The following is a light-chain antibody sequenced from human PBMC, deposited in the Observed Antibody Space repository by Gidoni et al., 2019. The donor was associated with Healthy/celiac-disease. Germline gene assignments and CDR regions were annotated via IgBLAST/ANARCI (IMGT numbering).Light chain of an antibody. J-gene: IGKJ4*01. Sequence: ESVLTQSPGTLSLSPGERATLSCRASQSVSSNYLAWYQQKPGQAPRLLIYGASSRATGIPDRFSGSGSGTDFTLTISILEPEDFAVYYCQHYGSSPLTFGGGTKVEIK. CDR2: GAS. V-gene: IGKV3-20*01. CDR3: QHYGSSPLT. CDR1: QSVSSNY.